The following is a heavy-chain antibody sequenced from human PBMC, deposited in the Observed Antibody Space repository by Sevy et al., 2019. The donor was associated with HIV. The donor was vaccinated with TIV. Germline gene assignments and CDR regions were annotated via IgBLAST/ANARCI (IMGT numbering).Heavy chain of an antibody. CDR2: LIPILGTA. CDR3: ARDLSKSWKDYYDSSGYYRDDAFDI. V-gene: IGHV1-69*13. Sequence: ASVKVSCKASGGTFSSYAISWVRQAPGQGLEWMGGLIPILGTANYAQKFQGRVTITADESTSTAYMELSSLRSEDTAVYYCARDLSKSWKDYYDSSGYYRDDAFDIWGQRTMVTVSS. D-gene: IGHD3-22*01. CDR1: GGTFSSYA. J-gene: IGHJ3*02.